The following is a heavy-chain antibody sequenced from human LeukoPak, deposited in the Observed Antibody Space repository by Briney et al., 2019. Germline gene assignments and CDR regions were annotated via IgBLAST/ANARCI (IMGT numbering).Heavy chain of an antibody. V-gene: IGHV4-31*03. D-gene: IGHD4-11*01. Sequence: SETLSLTCTVSGGSISSGGYYSSWIRQHPGKGLEWIGYIYYSGRHYYNPSFKSRVTIPVETSKNQFSLKPSSVTAADTAVYYCARDRWYSNYPDSYYYMDVWGKGTTVTVSS. J-gene: IGHJ6*03. CDR2: IYYSGRH. CDR1: GGSISSGGYY. CDR3: ARDRWYSNYPDSYYYMDV.